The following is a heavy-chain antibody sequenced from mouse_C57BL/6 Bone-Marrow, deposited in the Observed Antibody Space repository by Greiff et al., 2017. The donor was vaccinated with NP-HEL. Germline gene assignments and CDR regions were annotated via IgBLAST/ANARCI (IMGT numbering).Heavy chain of an antibody. CDR2: LWSGGST. V-gene: IGHV2-2*01. CDR1: GFSLTSYG. Sequence: VQRVESGPGLVQPSQSLSITCTVSGFSLTSYGVHWVRQSPGKGLEWLGVLWSGGSTDYNAAFISRLSISKDNSKSQVFFKMNSLQADDTAIYYCARKGSYWYFDVWGTGTTVTVSS. CDR3: ARKGSYWYFDV. J-gene: IGHJ1*03.